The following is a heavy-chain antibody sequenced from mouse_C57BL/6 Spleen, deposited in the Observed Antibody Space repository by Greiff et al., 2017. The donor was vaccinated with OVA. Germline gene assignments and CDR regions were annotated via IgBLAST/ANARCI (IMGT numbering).Heavy chain of an antibody. CDR1: GFNIKNTY. Sequence: VHVKQSVAELVRPGASVKLSCTASGFNIKNTYMHWVKQRPEQGLEWIGRIDPANGNTKYAPKFQGKATITADTSSNTAYLQLSSLTAEDTAIYYCARGSGYEEYYFDYGGQGTTLTVSS. D-gene: IGHD3-2*02. J-gene: IGHJ2*01. CDR3: ARGSGYEEYYFDY. CDR2: IDPANGNT. V-gene: IGHV14-3*01.